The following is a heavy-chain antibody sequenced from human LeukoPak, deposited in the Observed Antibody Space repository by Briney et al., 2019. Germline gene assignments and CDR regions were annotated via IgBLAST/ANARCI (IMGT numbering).Heavy chain of an antibody. Sequence: PGGSLRLSCAASGFTFSSYAMRWVRQAPGKGLEWVAVISYDGSNKYYADSVKGRFTISRDNSKNTLYLQMNSLRAEDTAVYYCARDPMVRGVPSDYWGQGTLVTVSS. J-gene: IGHJ4*02. D-gene: IGHD3-10*01. V-gene: IGHV3-30*04. CDR3: ARDPMVRGVPSDY. CDR1: GFTFSSYA. CDR2: ISYDGSNK.